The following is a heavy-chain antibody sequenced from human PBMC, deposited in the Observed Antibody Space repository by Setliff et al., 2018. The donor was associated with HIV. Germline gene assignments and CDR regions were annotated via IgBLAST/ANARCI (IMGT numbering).Heavy chain of an antibody. CDR1: GYTFIGYH. Sequence: GASVKVSCKASGYTFIGYHIHWVRQAPRQGLEWMGRINPNGGATSYAQKFQGRVTMTRDTSSRTAYMELSRLRSDDTAVYFCARGRGYCSSHGCFYYYMDVWAEGTTVTVSS. CDR2: INPNGGAT. V-gene: IGHV1-2*06. D-gene: IGHD2-2*01. J-gene: IGHJ6*03. CDR3: ARGRGYCSSHGCFYYYMDV.